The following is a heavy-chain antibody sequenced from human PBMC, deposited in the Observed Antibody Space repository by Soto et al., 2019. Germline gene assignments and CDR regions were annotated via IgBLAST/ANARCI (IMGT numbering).Heavy chain of an antibody. CDR3: ARARITMVRGVIPHYYGMDV. V-gene: IGHV1-2*04. D-gene: IGHD3-10*01. CDR2: INPNSGGT. CDR1: GYTFTGYY. Sequence: ASVKVSCKASGYTFTGYYMHWVRQAPGQGLEWMGWINPNSGGTNYAQKFQGWVTMTRDTSISTAYMELSRLRSDDTAVYYCARARITMVRGVIPHYYGMDVWGQGTTVTVSS. J-gene: IGHJ6*02.